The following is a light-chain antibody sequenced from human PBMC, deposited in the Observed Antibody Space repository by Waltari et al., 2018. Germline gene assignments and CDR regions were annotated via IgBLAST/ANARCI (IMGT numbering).Light chain of an antibody. CDR1: QNIATF. CDR3: QQTYVFPRT. V-gene: IGKV1-39*01. J-gene: IGKJ1*01. CDR2: GAS. Sequence: DIQMTQSPSSLSASVGDKVPITCRASQNIATFLNWFQHRPGQAPDPLIYGASTLHRGVPSRFTGSGSGTEFTLTISSVQPGDFATYYCQQTYVFPRTFGQGTKVEMK.